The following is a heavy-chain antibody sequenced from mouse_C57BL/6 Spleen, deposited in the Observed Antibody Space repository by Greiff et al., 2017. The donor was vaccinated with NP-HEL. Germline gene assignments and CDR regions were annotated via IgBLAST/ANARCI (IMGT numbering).Heavy chain of an antibody. Sequence: EVQLQQSGPELVKPGASVKISCKASGYTFTDYYMNWVKQSHGKSLEWIGDINPNNGGTSYNQKFKGKATLTVDKSSSTAYMELRSLTSEDSAVYYCASYGSISAWFAYWGQGTLVTVSA. J-gene: IGHJ3*01. D-gene: IGHD1-1*01. CDR3: ASYGSISAWFAY. CDR2: INPNNGGT. V-gene: IGHV1-26*01. CDR1: GYTFTDYY.